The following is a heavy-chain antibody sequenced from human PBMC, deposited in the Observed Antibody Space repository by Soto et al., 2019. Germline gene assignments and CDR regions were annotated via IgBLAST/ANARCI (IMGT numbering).Heavy chain of an antibody. CDR2: ISAYNGNT. CDR1: GYTFTSYG. D-gene: IGHD3-3*01. J-gene: IGHJ6*02. CDR3: ARDHDGGGFWSGDPMFRYYYYGMDV. V-gene: IGHV1-18*01. Sequence: QVQLVQSGAEVKKPGASVKVSCKASGYTFTSYGISWVRQAPGQGLEWMGWISAYNGNTNYAQKLQGRVTMTTDTSPSTGDMELRGLRSGDTAVYYCARDHDGGGFWSGDPMFRYYYYGMDVWGQGTTVTVSS.